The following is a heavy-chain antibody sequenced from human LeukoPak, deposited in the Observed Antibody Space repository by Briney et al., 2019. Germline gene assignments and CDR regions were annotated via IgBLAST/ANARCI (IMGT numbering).Heavy chain of an antibody. D-gene: IGHD4-11*01. J-gene: IGHJ4*02. V-gene: IGHV3-30*02. CDR1: GFTFSTYG. Sequence: GGSLRLSCAASGFTFSTYGMHWVRQAPGKGLEWVAFIRYDGSNQYYADSVKGRFTISRDNSKNTLYLQMNSLRAEDTAVYSCARGGDYSNYVGYWGQGTLVTVSS. CDR3: ARGGDYSNYVGY. CDR2: IRYDGSNQ.